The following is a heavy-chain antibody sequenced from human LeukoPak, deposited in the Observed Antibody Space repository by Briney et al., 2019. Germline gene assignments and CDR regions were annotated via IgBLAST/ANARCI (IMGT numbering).Heavy chain of an antibody. V-gene: IGHV1-8*01. J-gene: IGHJ3*01. Sequence: GASVKVSCKASGYTFTSYDINWVRQATGQGLEWMGWMNPNSGNTGYAQKFQGRVTMTRNTSISTAYMELSSLRSEDTAVYYCAREGEYYSESGNLVDASDVWAKGQWSPSLQ. CDR3: AREGEYYSESGNLVDASDV. D-gene: IGHD3-10*01. CDR1: GYTFTSYD. CDR2: MNPNSGNT.